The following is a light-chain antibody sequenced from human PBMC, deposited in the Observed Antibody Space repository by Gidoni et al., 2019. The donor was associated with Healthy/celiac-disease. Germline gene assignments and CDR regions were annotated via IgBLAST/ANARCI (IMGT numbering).Light chain of an antibody. V-gene: IGKV1-33*01. CDR1: QDISNY. CDR3: QQYDNRPLT. J-gene: IGKJ4*01. Sequence: IQITPSPSSLSASVGDRFTITCQASQDISNYFNWYQQKPGKAPKLLIYDASNLETGVPSRFSGSGSGTDFTFTISSLQPEDIATYYCQQYDNRPLTFGGGTKVEIK. CDR2: DAS.